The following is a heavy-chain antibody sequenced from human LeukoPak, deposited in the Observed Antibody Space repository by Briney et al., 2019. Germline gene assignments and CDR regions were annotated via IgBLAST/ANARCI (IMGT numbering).Heavy chain of an antibody. Sequence: SETLSLTCTVSGGSISSGGYYWRWIRQHPGKGLEWIEYIYYSGSTYYNPSLKSRVTISVDTSKNQFSLKLSSVTAADTAVYYCAGGGYRYYYYMDVWGKGTTVTVSS. CDR3: AGGGYRYYYYMDV. CDR2: IYYSGST. J-gene: IGHJ6*03. D-gene: IGHD5-12*01. V-gene: IGHV4-31*03. CDR1: GGSISSGGYY.